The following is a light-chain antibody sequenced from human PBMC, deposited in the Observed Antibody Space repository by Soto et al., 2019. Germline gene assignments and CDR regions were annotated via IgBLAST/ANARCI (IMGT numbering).Light chain of an antibody. V-gene: IGLV2-14*01. J-gene: IGLJ1*01. Sequence: QSALTQPASVSASPGQSISISCTGTSNDVGAFDYVSWYQQHPGKAPKLIIFEVFNRPSGVSTRFSGSKSGSTASLTISELQAEDEADYFCSSYTTNNAHVFGGGTKVTVL. CDR2: EVF. CDR3: SSYTTNNAHV. CDR1: SNDVGAFDY.